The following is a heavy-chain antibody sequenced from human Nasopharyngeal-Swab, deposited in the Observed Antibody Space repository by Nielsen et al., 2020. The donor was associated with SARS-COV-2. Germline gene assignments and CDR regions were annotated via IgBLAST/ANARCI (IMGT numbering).Heavy chain of an antibody. CDR3: ARGPYTSGWYGPVFYGLDV. CDR1: GFNGDY. V-gene: IGHV1-2*02. Sequence: ASVKVSCKASGFNGDYLHWLRQSPGQGLEWMGWINANNGGTTYAQKFQGRVAMTRDTSTSTVYIELSSLRSDDTAVYYCARGPYTSGWYGPVFYGLDVWGQGTTVTVSS. CDR2: INANNGGT. J-gene: IGHJ6*02. D-gene: IGHD6-19*01.